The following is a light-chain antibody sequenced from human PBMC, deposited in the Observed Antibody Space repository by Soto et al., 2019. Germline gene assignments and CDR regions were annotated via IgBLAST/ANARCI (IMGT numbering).Light chain of an antibody. J-gene: IGKJ4*01. CDR3: QQYGGSLT. Sequence: EIVLTQSPGTLSLSPGERATLSCRASQSVRSSYLAWYQQKPGQAPRLLIFDASSRAPGIPDGFSGSGSGTDFSLTSRRLDPEDCAVYYCQQYGGSLTFGGGTRVEI. CDR1: QSVRSSY. V-gene: IGKV3-20*01. CDR2: DAS.